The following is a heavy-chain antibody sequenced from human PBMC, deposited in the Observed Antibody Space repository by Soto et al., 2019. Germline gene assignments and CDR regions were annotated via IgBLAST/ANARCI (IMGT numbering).Heavy chain of an antibody. Sequence: GGSLRLSCAASGFTFSSYGMHWVRQAPGEGLEWVAVISYDGSNKYYADSVKGRFTISRDNSKNTLYLQMNSLRAEDTAVYYCATSRDHDYWGQGTLVTVSS. D-gene: IGHD3-10*01. CDR3: ATSRDHDY. V-gene: IGHV3-30*03. J-gene: IGHJ4*02. CDR1: GFTFSSYG. CDR2: ISYDGSNK.